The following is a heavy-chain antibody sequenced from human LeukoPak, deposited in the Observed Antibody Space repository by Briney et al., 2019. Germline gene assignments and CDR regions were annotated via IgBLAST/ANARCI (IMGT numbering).Heavy chain of an antibody. CDR1: GFTFSSYA. Sequence: GGSLRLSCAASGFTFSSYAMHWVRQAPGKGLEWVAVISYDGSNKYYADSVKGRFTISRDNSKNTLYLQMNSLRAEDTAVYYCAKSRRDSSGYYTDYFDYWGQGTLVTVSS. CDR3: AKSRRDSSGYYTDYFDY. J-gene: IGHJ4*02. V-gene: IGHV3-30*18. D-gene: IGHD3-22*01. CDR2: ISYDGSNK.